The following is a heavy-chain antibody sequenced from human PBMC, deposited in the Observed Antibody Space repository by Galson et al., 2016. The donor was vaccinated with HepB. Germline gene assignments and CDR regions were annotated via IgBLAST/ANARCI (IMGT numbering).Heavy chain of an antibody. CDR3: ARYGDEAGWNFHQ. D-gene: IGHD6-19*01. J-gene: IGHJ1*01. Sequence: SLRLSCAVSGFGVGSTYMNWVRQAPGKGLEWVASIKEDGSKSFYADSVKGRFTISRDNVENSLSLQMNSLRAEDTAEYYCARYGDEAGWNFHQWGQGTLVTVSS. CDR1: GFGVGSTY. V-gene: IGHV3-7*03. CDR2: IKEDGSKS.